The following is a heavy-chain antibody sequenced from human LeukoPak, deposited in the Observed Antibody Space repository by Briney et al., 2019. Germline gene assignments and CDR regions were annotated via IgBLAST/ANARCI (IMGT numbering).Heavy chain of an antibody. CDR3: ARAGVWFGEITDY. D-gene: IGHD3-10*01. CDR2: MNPNSGNT. CDR1: GYTFTSYD. Sequence: ASVKVSCKASGYTFTSYDINWVRQATGQGLEWMGWMNPNSGNTGYAQKFQGRVTITRNTSISTAYMELSSLRSDDTAVYYCARAGVWFGEITDYWGQGTLVTVSS. J-gene: IGHJ4*02. V-gene: IGHV1-8*03.